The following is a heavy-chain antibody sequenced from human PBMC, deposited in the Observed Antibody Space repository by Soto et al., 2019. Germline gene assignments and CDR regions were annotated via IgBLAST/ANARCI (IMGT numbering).Heavy chain of an antibody. V-gene: IGHV3-21*01. CDR1: GFTFSSYS. D-gene: IGHD3-22*01. CDR2: ISSSSSYI. Sequence: GGSLRLFCAASGFTFSSYSMNWVRQAPGKGLEWVSSISSSSSYIYYADSVKGRFTTSRDNAKNSLYLQMNSLRAEDTAVYYCARDRRYYYDSSGYYYVVTDYWGQGTLVTVSS. J-gene: IGHJ4*02. CDR3: ARDRRYYYDSSGYYYVVTDY.